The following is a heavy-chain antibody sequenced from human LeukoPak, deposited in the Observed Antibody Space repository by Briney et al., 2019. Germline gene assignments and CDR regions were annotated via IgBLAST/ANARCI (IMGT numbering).Heavy chain of an antibody. V-gene: IGHV3-30-3*01. Sequence: GGSLRLSCAASGFTLSSYAMHWVRQAPGKGLEWVAVISYDGSNKYYADSVKGRFTISRDNSKNTLYRQMNSLRAEDTAVYYCARDQAGYYDSSGYYPNWGQGTLVTVSS. CDR2: ISYDGSNK. CDR1: GFTLSSYA. J-gene: IGHJ4*02. CDR3: ARDQAGYYDSSGYYPN. D-gene: IGHD3-22*01.